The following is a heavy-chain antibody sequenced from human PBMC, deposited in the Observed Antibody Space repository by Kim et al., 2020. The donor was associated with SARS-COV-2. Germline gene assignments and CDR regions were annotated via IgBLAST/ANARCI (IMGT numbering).Heavy chain of an antibody. CDR1: GYTFTSYG. V-gene: IGHV1-18*01. CDR3: AKVYGSGSYTSFDY. J-gene: IGHJ4*02. CDR2: ISAYNGNT. D-gene: IGHD3-10*01. Sequence: ASVKVSCKASGYTFTSYGISWVRQAPGQGLEWMGWISAYNGNTNYAQKLQGRVTMTTDTSTSTAYMELRSLRSDDTAVYYCAKVYGSGSYTSFDYWGQGTLVTVSS.